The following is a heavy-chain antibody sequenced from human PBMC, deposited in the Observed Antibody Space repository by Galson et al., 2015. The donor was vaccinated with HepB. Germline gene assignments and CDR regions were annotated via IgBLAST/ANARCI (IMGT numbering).Heavy chain of an antibody. J-gene: IGHJ4*02. CDR3: ARDRDYRFDY. CDR2: ISTYGGNT. V-gene: IGHV1-18*04. CDR1: GYTFTSND. Sequence: SVKVSCKASGYTFTSNDISWVRQTPGQGLEWLGWISTYGGNTNYAQKFQGGITLTRDTSTSIAYVELRSLRSDDTAVYYCARDRDYRFDYWGQGTLVTVSS. D-gene: IGHD4/OR15-4a*01.